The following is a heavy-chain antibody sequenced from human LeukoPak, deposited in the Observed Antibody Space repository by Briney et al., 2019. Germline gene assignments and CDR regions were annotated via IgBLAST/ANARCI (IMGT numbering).Heavy chain of an antibody. Sequence: PLASVKVSCKASGYTFTSYDINWVRQATGQGLEWMGWISAYNGNTNYAQKLQGRVTMTTDTSTSTAYMELRSLRSDDTAVYYCARGSGSSWLNYYYYYMDVWGKGTTVTVSS. V-gene: IGHV1-18*01. J-gene: IGHJ6*03. CDR1: GYTFTSYD. D-gene: IGHD6-13*01. CDR2: ISAYNGNT. CDR3: ARGSGSSWLNYYYYYMDV.